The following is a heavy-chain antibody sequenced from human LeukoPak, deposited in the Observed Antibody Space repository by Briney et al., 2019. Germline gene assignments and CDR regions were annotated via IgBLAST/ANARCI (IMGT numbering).Heavy chain of an antibody. D-gene: IGHD4-17*01. CDR3: ARGSFGDYGSY. Sequence: GGSLRLSCAASGFSFSSYWMHWVCQAPGKGLVWVSRINSDGSSTSYADSVKGRFTISRDNAKNTLYLQMNSLRAEDTAVYYCARGSFGDYGSYWGQGTLITVSS. V-gene: IGHV3-74*01. CDR1: GFSFSSYW. CDR2: INSDGSST. J-gene: IGHJ4*02.